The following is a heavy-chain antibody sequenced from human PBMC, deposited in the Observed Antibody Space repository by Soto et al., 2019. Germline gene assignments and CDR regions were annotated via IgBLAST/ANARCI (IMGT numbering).Heavy chain of an antibody. Sequence: EVPLLESGGGLVQPGESLRLSCAASGFSFSSSSMSWVRQAPGMGLEWVSAMSGSGGSTYYEDSVKGRITISRDNSKNTLYLQMNSRRAEDTAVYYCAKEGVKDFDHWGQGTLVTVSS. CDR2: MSGSGGST. J-gene: IGHJ4*02. V-gene: IGHV3-23*01. D-gene: IGHD2-21*01. CDR3: AKEGVKDFDH. CDR1: GFSFSSSS.